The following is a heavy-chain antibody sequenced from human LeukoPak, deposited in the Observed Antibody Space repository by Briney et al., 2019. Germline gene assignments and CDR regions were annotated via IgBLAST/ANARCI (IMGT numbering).Heavy chain of an antibody. J-gene: IGHJ3*02. CDR2: INHSGST. V-gene: IGHV4-34*01. CDR3: ARMDSSGYYFLDAFDI. CDR1: GGSFSGYY. Sequence: SETLTLTCAVYGGSFSGYYWSWIRQPPGKGLEWIGEINHSGSTNYNPSLKSRVTISVDTSKSQFSLKLSSVTAADTAVYYCARMDSSGYYFLDAFDIWGQGTMVTVSS. D-gene: IGHD3-22*01.